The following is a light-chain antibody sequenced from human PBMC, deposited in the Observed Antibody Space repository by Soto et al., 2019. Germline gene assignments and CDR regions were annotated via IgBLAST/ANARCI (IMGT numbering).Light chain of an antibody. V-gene: IGKV3-15*01. Sequence: EIVLTQSPATLSVSPGERATLSCRASQSVSRDLAWYQQKPGQAPRLLIYGASTRAPSIPARFSGSGSGTDFTLTISSLQSEDFATYYCQQSYNSPFNFGPGTKVDMK. CDR1: QSVSRD. J-gene: IGKJ3*01. CDR2: GAS. CDR3: QQSYNSPFN.